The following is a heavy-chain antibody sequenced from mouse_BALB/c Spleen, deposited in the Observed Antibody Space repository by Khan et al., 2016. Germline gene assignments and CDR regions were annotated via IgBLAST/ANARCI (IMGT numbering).Heavy chain of an antibody. CDR1: GFTFTDYY. CDR3: ARLMHYYAMDY. J-gene: IGHJ4*01. Sequence: EVELVESGGGLVQPGGSLRLSRATSGFTFTDYYMSWVRQPPGKALEWLGFIRNKANGYTIEYSASVKGRFTISRDNSQSILYLQMNTLRAEDIATYYCARLMHYYAMDYWGQGTSVTVSS. V-gene: IGHV7-3*02. CDR2: IRNKANGYTI.